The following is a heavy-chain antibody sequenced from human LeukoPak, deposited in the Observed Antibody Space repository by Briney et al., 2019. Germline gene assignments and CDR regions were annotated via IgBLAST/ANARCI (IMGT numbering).Heavy chain of an antibody. CDR3: ARLGSSGYYFDY. D-gene: IGHD3-22*01. CDR1: GYSFTNYW. CDR2: ISPSDSYT. V-gene: IGHV5-10-1*01. J-gene: IGHJ4*02. Sequence: GESLKISCKGSGYSFTNYWITWVRQMPGKGLEWMGRISPSDSYTNYSPSFQGHVTISVDKSITTAYLQWSSLKASDTAIYYCARLGSSGYYFDYWGQGTLVTVSS.